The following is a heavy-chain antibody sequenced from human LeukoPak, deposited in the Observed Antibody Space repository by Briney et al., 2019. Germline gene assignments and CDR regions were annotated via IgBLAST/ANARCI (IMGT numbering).Heavy chain of an antibody. CDR2: ISGSGGST. CDR3: ATITMVRGVI. J-gene: IGHJ4*02. D-gene: IGHD3-10*01. V-gene: IGHV3-23*01. CDR1: GFTFSSYS. Sequence: GGSLRLSCAASGFTFSSYSMNWVRQAPGKGLEWVSAISGSGGSTYYADSVKGRFTISRDNSKNTLYLQMNSLRAEDTAVYYCATITMVRGVIGGQGTLVTVSS.